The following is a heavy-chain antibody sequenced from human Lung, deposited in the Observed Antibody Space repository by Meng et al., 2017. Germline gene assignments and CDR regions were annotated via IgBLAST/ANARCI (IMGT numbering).Heavy chain of an antibody. CDR2: IVSDGGIT. D-gene: IGHD4/OR15-4a*01. V-gene: IGHV3-74*01. CDR1: GFNFGDYI. CDR3: ARDLARVLFDY. J-gene: IGHJ4*02. Sequence: EVQLVESGGGLVQPGGSLRLSCGASGFNFGDYIMHWVRQSPGKGLEWISRIVSDGGITTYADSVKGRFTVSRDNAKNTLYLQMNSLGADDTAVYYCARDLARVLFDYWGQGALVTVSS.